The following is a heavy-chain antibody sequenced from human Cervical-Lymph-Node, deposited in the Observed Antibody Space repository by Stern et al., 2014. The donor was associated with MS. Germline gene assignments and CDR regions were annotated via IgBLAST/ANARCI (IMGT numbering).Heavy chain of an antibody. CDR1: GYSFTNYW. Sequence: EVQLVESGAEVKKPGESLKISCKGSGYSFTNYWIGWVRQMPGKGLEWMGVIYPGDSDTRYSPSFQGRVTISADKYISTAYLQWSSLKASDTAMYYCARHRQQTLYGMDVWGQGTTVTVSS. CDR2: IYPGDSDT. CDR3: ARHRQQTLYGMDV. D-gene: IGHD6-13*01. J-gene: IGHJ6*02. V-gene: IGHV5-51*01.